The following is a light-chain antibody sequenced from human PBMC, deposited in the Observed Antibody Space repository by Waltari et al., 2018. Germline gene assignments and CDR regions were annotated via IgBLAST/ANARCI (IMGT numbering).Light chain of an antibody. J-gene: IGLJ2*01. V-gene: IGLV2-23*01. CDR2: EAF. Sequence: QSALTPPASVSGSPGPSITISCTGSGRDIVVFLFVPWYQQHPGKAPKLLILEAFKRPSGVSDRFSGSKLGNTASLTISGLQAEDEADYYCCSYAGSNTLVFGGGTKLTVL. CDR3: CSYAGSNTLV. CDR1: GRDIVVFLF.